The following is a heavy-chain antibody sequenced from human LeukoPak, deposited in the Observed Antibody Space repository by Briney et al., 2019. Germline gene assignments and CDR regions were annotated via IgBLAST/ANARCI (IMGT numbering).Heavy chain of an antibody. Sequence: PGGSLRLSCAASGFTFSSYSMNWVRQAPGKGLEWVSSISSSSSYIYYADSVRGRFTISRDNAKNSLYLQMNSLRAEDTAVYYCAREMGTAAGIFAKKIYYMDVWGKGTTVTVSS. CDR3: AREMGTAAGIFAKKIYYMDV. D-gene: IGHD6-13*01. V-gene: IGHV3-21*01. J-gene: IGHJ6*03. CDR1: GFTFSSYS. CDR2: ISSSSSYI.